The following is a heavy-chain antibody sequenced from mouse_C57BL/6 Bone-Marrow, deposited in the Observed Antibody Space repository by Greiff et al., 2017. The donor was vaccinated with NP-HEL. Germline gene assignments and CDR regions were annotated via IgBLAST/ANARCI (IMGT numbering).Heavy chain of an antibody. J-gene: IGHJ3*01. CDR2: ISSGGSYT. Sequence: EVQLVESGGDLVKPGGSLKLSCAASGFTFSSYGMSWVRQTPDKRLEWVATISSGGSYTYSPDSVKGRFTISRDNAKNTLYLQMSSLKSEDTAMYYCASSYDYDVAWFAYWGQGTLVTVSA. CDR1: GFTFSSYG. CDR3: ASSYDYDVAWFAY. V-gene: IGHV5-6*01. D-gene: IGHD2-4*01.